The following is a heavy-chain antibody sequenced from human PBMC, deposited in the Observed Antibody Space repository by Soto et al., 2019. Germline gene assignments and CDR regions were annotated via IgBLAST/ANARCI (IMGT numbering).Heavy chain of an antibody. Sequence: GGSLRLSCAASGFTFSSYAMHWVRQAPGKGLEWVAVISYDGSNKYYADSVKGRFTISRDNSKNTLYLQMNSLRAEDTAVYYCARDPHPRAPHFDYWGQGTLVTVSS. CDR3: ARDPHPRAPHFDY. CDR1: GFTFSSYA. CDR2: ISYDGSNK. J-gene: IGHJ4*02. V-gene: IGHV3-30-3*01.